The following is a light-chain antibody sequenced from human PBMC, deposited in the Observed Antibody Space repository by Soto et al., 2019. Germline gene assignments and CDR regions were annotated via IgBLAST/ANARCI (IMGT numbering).Light chain of an antibody. CDR2: YDD. Sequence: QSVLTQPPSVSGAPGQRVTISCSGSTSNIGNNAVNWYQQLPGKAPRALIYYDDLLPTGVSKRFSGSKSGTSVSLAISGLQSDDEADCYCASWDDTLSGVVFGGGTKLTVL. CDR3: ASWDDTLSGVV. V-gene: IGLV1-36*01. J-gene: IGLJ3*02. CDR1: TSNIGNNA.